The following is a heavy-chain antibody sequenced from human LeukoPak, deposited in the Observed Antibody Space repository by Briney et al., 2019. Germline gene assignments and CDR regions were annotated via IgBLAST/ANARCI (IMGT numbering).Heavy chain of an antibody. D-gene: IGHD3-9*01. V-gene: IGHV3-30*02. Sequence: GGSLRLSCAASGFTFSSYGMHWVRQAPGKGLEWVAFIRYDGSNKYYADSVKGRFTISRDNSKNTLYLQMNSLRAEDTAVYYFFIDQKPSYDIQNYFDYWGQGTLVTVSS. CDR2: IRYDGSNK. J-gene: IGHJ4*02. CDR3: FIDQKPSYDIQNYFDY. CDR1: GFTFSSYG.